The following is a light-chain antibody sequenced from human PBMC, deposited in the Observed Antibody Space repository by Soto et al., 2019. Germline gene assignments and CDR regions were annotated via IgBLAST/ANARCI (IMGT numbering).Light chain of an antibody. CDR1: QSLVHIDGNTY. CDR3: MQATQSYT. V-gene: IGKV2-24*01. Sequence: DIVLTQTRLSSPVTLGQPASISCRSSQSLVHIDGNTYFNWLQQRPGQPPRLLISKMSNRFPGVPDRFSGSGVGTDFTLTISMVEAEDVGVYYCMQATQSYTFGQGTRLEIK. J-gene: IGKJ2*01. CDR2: KMS.